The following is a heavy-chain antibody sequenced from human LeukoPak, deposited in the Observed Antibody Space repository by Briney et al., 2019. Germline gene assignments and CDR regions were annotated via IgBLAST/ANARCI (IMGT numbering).Heavy chain of an antibody. V-gene: IGHV3-30*02. J-gene: IGHJ3*02. Sequence: GGSLRLSCAASGFTFSSYGMHWVRQAPGKGLEWVSFIRYDGSDKYYADSVRGRFTISRDNSKNTLYLQMNSLRAEDTAVYYCARGFHYYDSSGYYVNNRGAFDIWGQGTMVTVSS. D-gene: IGHD3-22*01. CDR1: GFTFSSYG. CDR3: ARGFHYYDSSGYYVNNRGAFDI. CDR2: IRYDGSDK.